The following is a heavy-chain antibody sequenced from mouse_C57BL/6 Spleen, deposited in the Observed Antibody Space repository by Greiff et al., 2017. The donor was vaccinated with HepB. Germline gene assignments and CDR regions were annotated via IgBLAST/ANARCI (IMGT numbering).Heavy chain of an antibody. V-gene: IGHV1-9*01. CDR2: IFPGSGST. Sequence: QVQLQQSGAELMKPGASVKLSCKATGYTFTGYWIEWVKQRPGHGLEWIGEIFPGSGSTNYNEKFKGKATFTADTSSNTAYMQLSSLTTEDSAIYYCARSPNDYDEKTWFAYWGQGTLVTVSA. J-gene: IGHJ3*01. CDR1: GYTFTGYW. CDR3: ARSPNDYDEKTWFAY. D-gene: IGHD2-4*01.